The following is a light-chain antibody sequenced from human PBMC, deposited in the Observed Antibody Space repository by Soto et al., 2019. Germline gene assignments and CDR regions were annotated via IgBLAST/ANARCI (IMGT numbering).Light chain of an antibody. J-gene: IGLJ2*01. CDR1: NSNIGSNT. CDR2: SNN. V-gene: IGLV1-44*01. CDR3: AAWYDSLGGVV. Sequence: QSVLTQPPSASGTPGQRVTISCSGSNSNIGSNTVNWYQQLPGTAPKLLIYSNNQRPSGVPDRFSGSKSGTSASLAISGLQSEDEADYYCAAWYDSLGGVVFGGGTKLTVL.